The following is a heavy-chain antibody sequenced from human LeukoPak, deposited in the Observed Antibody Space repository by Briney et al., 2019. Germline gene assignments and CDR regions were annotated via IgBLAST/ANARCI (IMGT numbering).Heavy chain of an antibody. J-gene: IGHJ4*02. CDR3: AREAVATITSGYFDY. D-gene: IGHD5-12*01. V-gene: IGHV4-31*03. CDR1: GGSISSGGYY. Sequence: SETLSLTCTVSGGSISSGGYYWSWIRQHPGKGLEWIGYIYYSGSTYYNPSLKSRVTISVDTSKNQFSLKLSSVTAADAAVYYCAREAVATITSGYFDYWGQGTLVTVSS. CDR2: IYYSGST.